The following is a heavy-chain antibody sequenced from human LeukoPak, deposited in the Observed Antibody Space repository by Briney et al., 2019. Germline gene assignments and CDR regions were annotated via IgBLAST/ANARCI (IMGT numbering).Heavy chain of an antibody. Sequence: GASVKVSCKASGGTFSSYAISWVRQAPGQGLEWMGRIIPILGIANYAQKFQGRVTITADKSTSTAYMELSSLRSEDTAVYYCARSVGGTRYFDLWGRGTLVAVSS. CDR2: IIPILGIA. CDR3: ARSVGGTRYFDL. D-gene: IGHD3-16*01. V-gene: IGHV1-69*04. CDR1: GGTFSSYA. J-gene: IGHJ2*01.